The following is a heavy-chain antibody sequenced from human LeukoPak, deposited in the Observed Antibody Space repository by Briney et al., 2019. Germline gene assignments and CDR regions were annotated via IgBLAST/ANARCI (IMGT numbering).Heavy chain of an antibody. Sequence: SETLSLTCTVSGGSLINDYCSWIRQPPGKGLEWIGYIYYSGSTNYNPSLKSRVTISVDTSKNQFSLKLSSVTAADTAVYYCARGGGRYGGDWFDPWGQGTLVTVSS. D-gene: IGHD1-26*01. V-gene: IGHV4-59*01. J-gene: IGHJ5*02. CDR2: IYYSGST. CDR1: GGSLINDY. CDR3: ARGGGRYGGDWFDP.